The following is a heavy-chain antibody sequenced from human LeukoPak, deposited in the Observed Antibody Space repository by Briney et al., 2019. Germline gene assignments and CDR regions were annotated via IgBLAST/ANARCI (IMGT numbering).Heavy chain of an antibody. V-gene: IGHV2-5*02. CDR1: GFSLSTSGVG. Sequence: ESGPTLVKPTQTLTLTCTFSGFSLSTSGVGVGWIRQPPGKALEWLALIYWDDDKRYSPSLKSRLTITKDTSKNQVVLTMTNMDPVDTATYYCAHSRQNIEYSSSWYRSLGAFDIWGQGTMVTVSS. J-gene: IGHJ3*02. D-gene: IGHD6-13*01. CDR3: AHSRQNIEYSSSWYRSLGAFDI. CDR2: IYWDDDK.